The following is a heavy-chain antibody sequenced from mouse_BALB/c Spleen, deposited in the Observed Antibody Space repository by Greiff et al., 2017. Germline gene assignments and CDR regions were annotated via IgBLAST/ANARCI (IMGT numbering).Heavy chain of an antibody. CDR1: GYTFSSYW. Sequence: QVQLKQSGAELMKPGASVKISCTATGYTFSSYWIEWVKQMPGHGLEWIGEILPGSGSTNYTKKFKGKATFTADTASNTAYNQLSSLTSEDSAVYYGAKSCYRYDDWFAYWGQGTLVTVSA. V-gene: IGHV1-9*01. CDR3: AKSCYRYDDWFAY. CDR2: ILPGSGST. D-gene: IGHD2-14*01. J-gene: IGHJ3*01.